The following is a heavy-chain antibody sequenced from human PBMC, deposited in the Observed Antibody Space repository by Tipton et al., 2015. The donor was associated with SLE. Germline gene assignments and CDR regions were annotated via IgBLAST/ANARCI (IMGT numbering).Heavy chain of an antibody. CDR3: ARVSGSGSYTSRAFDI. V-gene: IGHV4-61*02. CDR1: GGSISSGSYY. D-gene: IGHD1-26*01. CDR2: IYTSGST. J-gene: IGHJ3*02. Sequence: TLSLTCTVSGGSISSGSYYWSWIRQPAGKGLEWIGRIYTSGSTNYNPSLKSRVTISVDTSKNQFSLKLSSVTAADTAVYYCARVSGSGSYTSRAFDIWGQGTMVTVSS.